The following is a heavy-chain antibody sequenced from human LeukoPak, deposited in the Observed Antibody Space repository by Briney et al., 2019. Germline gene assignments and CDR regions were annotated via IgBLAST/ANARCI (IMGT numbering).Heavy chain of an antibody. D-gene: IGHD2-15*01. J-gene: IGHJ6*03. Sequence: GASVKVSCKASGGTFSSYAISWVRQAPGQGLEWMGIINPSGGSTSYAQKFQGRVTMTRDTSTSTVYMELSSLRSEDTAVYYCARDRKSIVVVRDYYYYMDVWGKGTTVTISS. V-gene: IGHV1-46*01. CDR2: INPSGGST. CDR3: ARDRKSIVVVRDYYYYMDV. CDR1: GGTFSSYA.